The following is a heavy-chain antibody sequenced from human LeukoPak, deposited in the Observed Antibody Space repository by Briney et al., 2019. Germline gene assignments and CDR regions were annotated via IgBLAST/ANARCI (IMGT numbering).Heavy chain of an antibody. V-gene: IGHV3-7*01. Sequence: GGSLRLPCAASGFNFSRNWMTWVRQAPGKGLEWVANIKQDGREEYYVDSVKGRFTISRDNAKKSTYLQMNRVRAEDTAVYYCARDYGDHPYPEVTLDLWGQGTLVTVSS. J-gene: IGHJ4*02. CDR3: ARDYGDHPYPEVTLDL. D-gene: IGHD2-21*01. CDR2: IKQDGREE. CDR1: GFNFSRNW.